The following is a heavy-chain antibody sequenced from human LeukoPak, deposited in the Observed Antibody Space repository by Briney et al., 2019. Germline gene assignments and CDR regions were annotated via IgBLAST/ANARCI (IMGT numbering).Heavy chain of an antibody. CDR1: GFTSSSYG. Sequence: PGGSLRLSCAASGFTSSSYGMHWVRQAPGKGLEWVAVISYDGSNKYYADSVKGRFTISRDNSKNTLYLQMNSLRAEDTAVYYCARGHDYGDFFDYWGQGTLVTVSS. J-gene: IGHJ4*02. CDR2: ISYDGSNK. V-gene: IGHV3-30*03. D-gene: IGHD4-17*01. CDR3: ARGHDYGDFFDY.